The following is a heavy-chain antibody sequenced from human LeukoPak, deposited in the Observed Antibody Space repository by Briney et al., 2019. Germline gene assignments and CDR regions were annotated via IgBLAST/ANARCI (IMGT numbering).Heavy chain of an antibody. V-gene: IGHV4-39*07. D-gene: IGHD2-2*01. J-gene: IGHJ5*02. CDR3: PRGGYCTSTSCYGGGSDP. Sequence: SETLSLTCTVSGGSISSSSYYWGWIRQPPGKGLEWIGSIYYSGSTNYNPSLKSRVTISVDTSKNQFSLKLSSVTAADTAVYCCPRGGYCTSTSCYGGGSDPWGQGTLVTVSS. CDR2: IYYSGST. CDR1: GGSISSSSYY.